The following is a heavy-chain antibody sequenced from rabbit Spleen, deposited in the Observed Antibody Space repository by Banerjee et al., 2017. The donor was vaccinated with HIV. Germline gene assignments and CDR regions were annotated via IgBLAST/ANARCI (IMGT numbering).Heavy chain of an antibody. D-gene: IGHD8-1*01. CDR2: IVGSSSGIS. J-gene: IGHJ6*01. V-gene: IGHV1S40*01. CDR1: GFSSSSSDY. Sequence: QSLVEAGGDLVNPGAAPILICTASGFSSSSSDYMCCVRQAPREELEWILCIVGSSSGISYSATWAKGRFTISKPSSTTVTLQMTSLTVADTATYFCARDSGSSFSSYGMDLWGPGTLVTVS. CDR3: ARDSGSSFSSYGMDL.